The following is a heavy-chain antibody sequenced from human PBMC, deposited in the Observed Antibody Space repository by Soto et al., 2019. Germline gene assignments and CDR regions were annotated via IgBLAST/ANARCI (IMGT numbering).Heavy chain of an antibody. CDR1: GFTFSSYA. J-gene: IGHJ6*02. CDR3: ARLSGDHSAFFSYGMDA. CDR2: ISNDGSSK. D-gene: IGHD2-21*01. Sequence: HPGGSLRLSCAASGFTFSSYAIQWVRQAPGKGLEWVAVISNDGSSKYYADSVKGRFTISRDNSKNTLYLQMNSLRADDTAVYYCARLSGDHSAFFSYGMDAWGQGTTVTVSS. V-gene: IGHV3-30-3*01.